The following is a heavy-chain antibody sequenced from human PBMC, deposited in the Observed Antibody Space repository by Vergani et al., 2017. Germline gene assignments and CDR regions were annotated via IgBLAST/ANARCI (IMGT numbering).Heavy chain of an antibody. CDR1: VGTFSSYT. D-gene: IGHD6-19*01. V-gene: IGHV1-69*02. CDR3: ASAEAGLDAFDI. CDR2: IIPIVDIA. Sequence: QVQLVQSGAEVKKPGSSVKVSCKASVGTFSSYTISWVRQAPGQGLEGMGRIIPIVDIANYAQKFQGRFTITADKSTSTAYMELISLRSEDTAVYYCASAEAGLDAFDIWGQGTMVTVSS. J-gene: IGHJ3*02.